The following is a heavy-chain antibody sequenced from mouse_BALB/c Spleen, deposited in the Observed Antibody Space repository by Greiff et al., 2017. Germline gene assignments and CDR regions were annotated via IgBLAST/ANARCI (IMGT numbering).Heavy chain of an antibody. D-gene: IGHD2-2*01. CDR2: IRSKSNNYAT. Sequence: GGGLVQPKGSLKLSCAASGFTFNTNAMNWVRQAPGKGLEWVARIRSKSNNYATYYADSVKDRFTISRDDSQSMLYLQMNNLKTEDTAMYYCVRDGRGIYYGYDGAMDYWGQGTSVTVSS. J-gene: IGHJ4*01. CDR3: VRDGRGIYYGYDGAMDY. V-gene: IGHV10S3*01. CDR1: GFTFNTNA.